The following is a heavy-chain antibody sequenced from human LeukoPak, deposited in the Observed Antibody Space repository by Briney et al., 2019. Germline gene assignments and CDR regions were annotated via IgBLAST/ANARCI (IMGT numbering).Heavy chain of an antibody. CDR3: AGTDILGANWFDL. CDR1: GYTFDDYG. CDR2: ISWNGGST. D-gene: IGHD1-26*01. Sequence: PGGSLRLSCAASGYTFDDYGMSWVRQAPGKGLEWVSGISWNGGSTGYADSVKGRFTISRDNAKNSLYLQMNSLRADDTALYYCAGTDILGANWFDLWGQGTLVTVSS. J-gene: IGHJ5*02. V-gene: IGHV3-20*04.